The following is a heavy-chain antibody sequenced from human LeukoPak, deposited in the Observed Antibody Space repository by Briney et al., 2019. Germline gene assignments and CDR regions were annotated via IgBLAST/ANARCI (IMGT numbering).Heavy chain of an antibody. CDR3: AREDPLRYYFDY. V-gene: IGHV3-53*01. D-gene: IGHD3-10*01. CDR1: GFTVSSNY. J-gene: IGHJ4*02. CDR2: IYSGGST. Sequence: GGSLRLSCAASGFTVSSNYMSWVRQAPGKGLEWVSVIYSGGSTYYADSVKGRFAISRDNSKNTVYFHMNSVRAEDTAVCYCAREDPLRYYFDYWGQGTLVTVSS.